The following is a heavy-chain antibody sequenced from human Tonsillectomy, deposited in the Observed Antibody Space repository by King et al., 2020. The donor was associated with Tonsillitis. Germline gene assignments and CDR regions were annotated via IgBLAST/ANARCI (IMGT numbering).Heavy chain of an antibody. CDR3: AKAADTSGYYYERYFDY. Sequence: VQLVESGGDLIQPGGSVRLSCAASGFTFSTYAMGWVRQAPGEGLEWVSAISGNGASTYYADSVKGRFTISGDNSKNTLYLQMNSLGAADTALYYCAKAADTSGYYYERYFDYWGQGTLVTVSS. D-gene: IGHD3-22*01. CDR2: ISGNGAST. J-gene: IGHJ4*02. CDR1: GFTFSTYA. V-gene: IGHV3-23*04.